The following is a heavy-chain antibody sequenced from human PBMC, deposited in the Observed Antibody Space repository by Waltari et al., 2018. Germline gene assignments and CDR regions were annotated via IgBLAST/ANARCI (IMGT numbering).Heavy chain of an antibody. Sequence: QVQLVQSGAEVKKPGDSVKVSCKASGYTFTSYGISWVRQAPGQGLEWMGWISAYNGNTNYAQKLQGRVTMTTDTSTSTAYMELRSLRSDDTAVYYCARVVVGYSSGSYFDYWGQGTLVTVSS. CDR3: ARVVVGYSSGSYFDY. D-gene: IGHD6-19*01. V-gene: IGHV1-18*01. J-gene: IGHJ4*02. CDR1: GYTFTSYG. CDR2: ISAYNGNT.